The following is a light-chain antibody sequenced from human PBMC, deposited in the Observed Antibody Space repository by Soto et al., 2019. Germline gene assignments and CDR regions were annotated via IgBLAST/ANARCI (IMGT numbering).Light chain of an antibody. CDR3: QQYYNWPPWT. CDR1: ESVSSK. J-gene: IGKJ1*01. CDR2: GAS. V-gene: IGKV3-15*01. Sequence: ERVMTQSPATLSVSPGERATLSCRASESVSSKLAWYQQKPGQAPRLLIYGASSRATGIPARFSGSGSGTEFTLTISSLQSEDFAVYYCQQYYNWPPWTFGQGTKVEIK.